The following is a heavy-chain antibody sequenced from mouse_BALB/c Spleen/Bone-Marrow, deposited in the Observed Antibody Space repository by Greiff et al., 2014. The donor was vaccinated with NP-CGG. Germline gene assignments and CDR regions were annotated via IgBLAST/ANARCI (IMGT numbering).Heavy chain of an antibody. V-gene: IGHV1-54*01. CDR1: GYAFTNYL. CDR3: ARWDYAMDY. J-gene: IGHJ4*01. Sequence: VQLQQSGAELVRPGTSVKVSCKASGYAFTNYLIEWVKQRPGQGLEWIGVINPGSGGTNYNEKFKGKATLTADKSSSTAYMQLSSLTSDYSAVYFCARWDYAMDYWGQGTSVTVSS. CDR2: INPGSGGT.